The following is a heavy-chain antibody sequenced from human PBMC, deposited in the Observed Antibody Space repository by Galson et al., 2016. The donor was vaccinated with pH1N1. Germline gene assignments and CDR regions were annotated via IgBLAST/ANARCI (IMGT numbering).Heavy chain of an antibody. CDR3: AHSLYGDYVGWFDP. J-gene: IGHJ5*02. Sequence: PTQTLALTCSFSGFSLSPNRVGVGWIRQPPGKALEWLALIYWDDDKRYSPSLKSRLSITKDTSKSQVVLTMTNMDPVDTATYYCAHSLYGDYVGWFDPWGQGTLVTVSS. CDR1: GFSLSPNRVG. V-gene: IGHV2-5*02. CDR2: IYWDDDK. D-gene: IGHD4-17*01.